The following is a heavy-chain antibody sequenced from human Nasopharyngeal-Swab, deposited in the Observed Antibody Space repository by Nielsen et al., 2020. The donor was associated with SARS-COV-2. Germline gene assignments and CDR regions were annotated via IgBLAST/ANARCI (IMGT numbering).Heavy chain of an antibody. J-gene: IGHJ4*02. V-gene: IGHV3-7*01. CDR3: ARVGSSSWYFDY. Sequence: GESLKISCAASGFTFSSYSMNWVRQAPGKGLEWVANIKPDGSEKYYVDSVKGRFTISRDNARNSLYLQMNSLRAEDTAVYYCARVGSSSWYFDYWGQGTLVTVSS. CDR1: GFTFSSYS. CDR2: IKPDGSEK. D-gene: IGHD6-13*01.